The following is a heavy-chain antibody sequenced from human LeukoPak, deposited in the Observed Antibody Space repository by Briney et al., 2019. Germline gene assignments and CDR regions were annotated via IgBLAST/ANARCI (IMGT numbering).Heavy chain of an antibody. CDR1: GYTFTSFD. V-gene: IGHV1-8*01. CDR3: ARHGVDYYGSGSYSLNYYYYYYMDV. CDR2: MNPNSGNT. J-gene: IGHJ6*03. Sequence: ASVKVSCKASGYTFTSFDMNWVRQATGQGLEWMGWMNPNSGNTGYAQKFQGRVTMTRNTSISTAYMELSSLRSEDTAVYYCARHGVDYYGSGSYSLNYYYYYYMDVWGKGTTVTISS. D-gene: IGHD3-10*01.